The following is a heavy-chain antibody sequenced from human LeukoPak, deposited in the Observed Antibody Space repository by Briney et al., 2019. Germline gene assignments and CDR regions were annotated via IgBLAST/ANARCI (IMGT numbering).Heavy chain of an antibody. D-gene: IGHD6-19*01. CDR1: GFTFSSYG. CDR2: IRYDGSNK. J-gene: IGHJ4*02. Sequence: GGSLRLSCAASGFTFSSYGMHWVRQAPGKGLEWVAFIRYDGSNKYYADSVKGRFTISRDNSKNTLYLQMNSLRAEDAAVYYCATQAGSSGWYSSDYWGQGTLVTVSS. CDR3: ATQAGSSGWYSSDY. V-gene: IGHV3-30*02.